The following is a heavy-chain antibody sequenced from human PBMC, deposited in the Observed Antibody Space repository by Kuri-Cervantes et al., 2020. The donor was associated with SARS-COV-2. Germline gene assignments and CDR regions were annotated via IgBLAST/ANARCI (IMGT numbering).Heavy chain of an antibody. D-gene: IGHD3-10*01. CDR2: ISYDGTNK. CDR3: ARDYMVRGVIPLDV. J-gene: IGHJ6*02. Sequence: GESLKISCAASGFTFSSHAMHWVRQAPGKGLEWVAVISYDGTNKYYADSVRGRFTISRDNSNNTLSLQMNSLRGEDTAVYYCARDYMVRGVIPLDVWGQGSTVTVSS. V-gene: IGHV3-30*03. CDR1: GFTFSSHA.